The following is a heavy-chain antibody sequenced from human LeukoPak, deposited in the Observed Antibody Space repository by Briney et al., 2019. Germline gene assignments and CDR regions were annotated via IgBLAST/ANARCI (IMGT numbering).Heavy chain of an antibody. V-gene: IGHV4-59*01. J-gene: IGHJ5*02. CDR1: GGSISSYY. Sequence: PSETLSLTCTVSGGSISSYYWSWIRQPPGKGLEWIGYIYYSGSTNYNPSLKSRVTISVDTSKNQFSLKLSSVTAADTAVYYCARVDSSGYYNGGWFDPWGQGTLVTVSS. D-gene: IGHD3-22*01. CDR2: IYYSGST. CDR3: ARVDSSGYYNGGWFDP.